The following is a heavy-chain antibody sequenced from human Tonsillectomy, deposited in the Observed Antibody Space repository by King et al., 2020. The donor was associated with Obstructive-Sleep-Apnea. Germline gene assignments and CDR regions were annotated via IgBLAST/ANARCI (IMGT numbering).Heavy chain of an antibody. V-gene: IGHV3-30*02. Sequence: VQLVESGGGVVQPGRALRLSCAASGFTFSSYGLHWVRQAPGKGLEWLAFIRYNGNNKYYADSVKGRCTISRDTSKNTLYLQMNSLRAEDTAVYYCAKDLGSIVVAGVGFDYWGQGTLVTVSS. CDR3: AKDLGSIVVAGVGFDY. CDR2: IRYNGNNK. J-gene: IGHJ4*02. D-gene: IGHD6-19*01. CDR1: GFTFSSYG.